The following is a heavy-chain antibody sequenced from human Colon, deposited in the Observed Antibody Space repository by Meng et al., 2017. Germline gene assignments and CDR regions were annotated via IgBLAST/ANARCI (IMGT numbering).Heavy chain of an antibody. J-gene: IGHJ4*02. CDR3: ARGPTTYFDY. Sequence: VQLQGSGPGLVKPSETLSLTCTVSGGSISSYYWSWIRQPPGKGLEWIGYIYHSGITNYNPSLKSRVTISVDTSKNQFSLKLSSVTAANTAVYYCARGPTTYFDYWGQGTLVTVSS. D-gene: IGHD4-17*01. CDR1: GGSISSYY. CDR2: IYHSGIT. V-gene: IGHV4-59*08.